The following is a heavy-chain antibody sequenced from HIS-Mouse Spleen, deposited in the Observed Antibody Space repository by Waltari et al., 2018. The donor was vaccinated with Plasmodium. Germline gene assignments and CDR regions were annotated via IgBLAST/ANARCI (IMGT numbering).Heavy chain of an antibody. J-gene: IGHJ5*02. CDR2: IYYSGST. CDR1: GGSISSYY. V-gene: IGHV4-59*01. D-gene: IGHD3-3*01. CDR3: ARDPFWSGYHGWFDP. Sequence: QVQLQESGPGLVKPSETLSLTCTVSGGSISSYYWSWIRQPPGKGLGWIGYIYYSGSTNLTPPLTLRVTISVDTSTNQFSLKLSSVTAADTAVYYCARDPFWSGYHGWFDPWGQGTLVTVSS.